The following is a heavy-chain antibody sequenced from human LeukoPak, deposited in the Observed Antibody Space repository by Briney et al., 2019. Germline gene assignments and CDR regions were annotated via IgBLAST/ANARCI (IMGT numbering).Heavy chain of an antibody. CDR2: IGNTET. J-gene: IGHJ4*02. V-gene: IGHV3-23*01. CDR1: GFPFETNA. D-gene: IGHD5-18*01. CDR3: AKDWIQFNRVFDCFDS. Sequence: GGSLRLSCATSGFPFETNAMSWVRQAPGKGLEWVATIGNTETFYADSVTGRFIISRDNSKNTVNLQMNRLRVEDTAIYYCAKDWIQFNRVFDCFDSWGQGTLVTASS.